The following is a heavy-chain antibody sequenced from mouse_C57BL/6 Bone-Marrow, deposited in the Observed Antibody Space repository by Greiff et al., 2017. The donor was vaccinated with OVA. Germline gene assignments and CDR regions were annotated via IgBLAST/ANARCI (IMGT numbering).Heavy chain of an antibody. V-gene: IGHV1-20*01. CDR2: INPYNGDT. CDR1: GYSFTGYF. Sequence: LVEPGDSVKISCKASGYSFTGYFMNWVMQSHGKSLEWIGRINPYNGDTFYNQKFKGKATLTVDKSSSTAHMELRSLTSEDSAVYYCARDGYYGAYWGQGTLVTVSA. CDR3: ARDGYYGAY. D-gene: IGHD1-1*01. J-gene: IGHJ3*01.